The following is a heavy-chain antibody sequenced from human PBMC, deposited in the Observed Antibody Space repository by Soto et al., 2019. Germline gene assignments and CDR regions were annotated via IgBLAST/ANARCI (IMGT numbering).Heavy chain of an antibody. D-gene: IGHD1-26*01. CDR3: ARDQVVGATTDNWYFDL. CDR2: TYYRSKWYN. V-gene: IGHV6-1*01. J-gene: IGHJ2*01. Sequence: WQTLSLICALSGDSVSINSAAWNWIRQSPSRGLEWLGRTYYRSKWYNDYAVSVKSRITINPDTSKNQFSLQLNSVTPEDTAVYYCARDQVVGATTDNWYFDLWGRGTLVT. CDR1: GDSVSINSAA.